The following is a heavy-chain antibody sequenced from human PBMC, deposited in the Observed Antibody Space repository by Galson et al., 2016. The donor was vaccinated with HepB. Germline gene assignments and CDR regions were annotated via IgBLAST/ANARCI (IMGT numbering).Heavy chain of an antibody. CDR1: GFTFDDYA. Sequence: SLRLSCAASGFTFDDYAMHWVRQAPGKGLEWVSLISWDGGSTYYADSVKGRFTISRDNSKNSLYLQMNSLRAEDTALYYCAKDIQRDSSSWYGGIYGMDVWGQWTTVTVSS. V-gene: IGHV3-43D*03. CDR2: ISWDGGST. J-gene: IGHJ6*02. D-gene: IGHD6-13*01. CDR3: AKDIQRDSSSWYGGIYGMDV.